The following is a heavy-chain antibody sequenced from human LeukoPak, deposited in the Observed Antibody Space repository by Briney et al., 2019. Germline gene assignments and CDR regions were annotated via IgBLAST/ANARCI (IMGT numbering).Heavy chain of an antibody. CDR1: GFTFSSYA. D-gene: IGHD2-8*01. CDR2: ISGSGGST. CDR3: GGSEGLMVYTI. Sequence: GGSLRLSCAASGFTFSSYAMSWVRQAPGKGLEWVSAISGSGGSTYYADSVKGRFTISRDNSKNTLYLQMNSLRAEDTAVYYCGGSEGLMVYTIWGQGTMVTVSS. J-gene: IGHJ3*02. V-gene: IGHV3-23*01.